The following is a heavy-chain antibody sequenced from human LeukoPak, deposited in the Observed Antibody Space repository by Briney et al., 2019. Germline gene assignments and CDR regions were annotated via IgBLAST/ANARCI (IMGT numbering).Heavy chain of an antibody. V-gene: IGHV3-33*01. J-gene: IGHJ4*02. Sequence: PGRSLRLSCAASGFTFRTYGMHWVRQAPGKGLEWVSSIWYNGNQYYADSVKGRFTIFRDNSKNTLYLQMNSLRAEDTAVYYCAREEGADGTSGINSWGQGTLVIVSS. D-gene: IGHD4-23*01. CDR3: AREEGADGTSGINS. CDR1: GFTFRTYG. CDR2: IWYNGNQ.